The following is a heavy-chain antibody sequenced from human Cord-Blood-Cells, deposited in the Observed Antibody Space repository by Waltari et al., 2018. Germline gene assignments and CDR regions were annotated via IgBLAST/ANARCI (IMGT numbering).Heavy chain of an antibody. V-gene: IGHV1-69*09. J-gene: IGHJ4*02. CDR2: IIPTLRTA. Sequence: QAQLVQSGAEGTKPGSSVKVSCKASAGTFSSYAISWLRQAPGQGLEWMGMIIPTLRTANDAKKSHGRIKITADKTTSTSYMERVSLRSEDTARYYCAREFPTWDPRVDYWGQGTLVTVSS. D-gene: IGHD1-26*01. CDR3: AREFPTWDPRVDY. CDR1: AGTFSSYA.